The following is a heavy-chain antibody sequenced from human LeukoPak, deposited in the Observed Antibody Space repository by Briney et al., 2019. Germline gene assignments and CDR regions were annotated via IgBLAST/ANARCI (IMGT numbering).Heavy chain of an antibody. CDR1: GGSISSYY. V-gene: IGHV4-59*01. CDR2: IYYNGST. CDR3: ATSGGFNSPRHY. Sequence: SETLSLTCTVSGGSISSYYWSWIRQPPGKGLEWIGYIYYNGSTNYNPSLRNRVAISIDTSKNQFSLKLSSATAADTAVYYCATSGGFNSPRHYWGRGTLVIVSS. J-gene: IGHJ4*02. D-gene: IGHD3-16*01.